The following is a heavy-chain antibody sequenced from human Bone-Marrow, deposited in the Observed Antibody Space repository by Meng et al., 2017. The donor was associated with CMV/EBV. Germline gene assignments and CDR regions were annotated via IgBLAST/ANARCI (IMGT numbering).Heavy chain of an antibody. CDR1: GFTFSDYY. D-gene: IGHD3-22*01. J-gene: IGHJ4*02. Sequence: GGSLRLSCAASGFTFSDYYMSWIRQAPGKGLEWVSAISASGSSTYYADSVKGRFTIYRDSSENTLYLQMNSLRAEDTAVYYCAKVGDNYYDTGGFYDAADYWGQGTLVTVSS. V-gene: IGHV3-23*01. CDR2: ISASGSST. CDR3: AKVGDNYYDTGGFYDAADY.